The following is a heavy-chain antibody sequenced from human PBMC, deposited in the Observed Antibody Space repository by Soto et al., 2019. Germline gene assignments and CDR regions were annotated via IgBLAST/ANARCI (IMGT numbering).Heavy chain of an antibody. CDR1: GYTFSHYG. CDR3: ARGGQECSNSGCGYIYDGMDV. D-gene: IGHD1-26*01. CDR2: ISAYNGNR. J-gene: IGHJ6*02. V-gene: IGHV1-18*01. Sequence: GASVKVSCKVSGYTFSHYGIGWVRQAPGQGLEWMGWISAYNGNRHFAEGLRGRITMTTNTTTSTADMELRSLSSDDTAVYYCARGGQECSNSGCGYIYDGMDVWGQGTTVTVSS.